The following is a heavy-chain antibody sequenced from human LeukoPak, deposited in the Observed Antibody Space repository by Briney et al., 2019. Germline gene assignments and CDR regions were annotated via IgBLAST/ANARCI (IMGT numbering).Heavy chain of an antibody. V-gene: IGHV3-23*01. J-gene: IGHJ6*03. CDR1: ELHA. CDR2: ISRSGGST. D-gene: IGHD2-2*01. Sequence: GGSLRLTCAASELHAMTWVRQGPGKGLEWVSAISRSGGSTYYADSVKGRFTISRDNAKNSLYLQMNSLRAEDTAVYYCARGVDCSSTSCYYDYYYYMDVWGKGTTVTVSS. CDR3: ARGVDCSSTSCYYDYYYYMDV.